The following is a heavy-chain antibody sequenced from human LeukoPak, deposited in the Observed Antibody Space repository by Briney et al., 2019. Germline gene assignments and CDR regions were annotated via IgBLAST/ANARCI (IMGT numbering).Heavy chain of an antibody. V-gene: IGHV1-69*05. Sequence: SVKVSCKASGGTFSSYAISWVRQAPGQGLEWMGGIIPIFGTANYAQKFQGRVTMTRDMSTSTVYMELSSLRSEDTAVYYCARDGGQLERLSGGAPDYWGQGTLVTVSS. D-gene: IGHD1-1*01. CDR1: GGTFSSYA. CDR3: ARDGGQLERLSGGAPDY. CDR2: IIPIFGTA. J-gene: IGHJ4*02.